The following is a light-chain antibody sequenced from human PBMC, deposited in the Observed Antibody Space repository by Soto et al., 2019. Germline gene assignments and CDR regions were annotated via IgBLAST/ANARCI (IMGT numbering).Light chain of an antibody. V-gene: IGKV1-27*01. Sequence: DIQMTQSPSSLSASVRDRVTITCRASQGILDYVAWFQQKPGKAPRLLIFAASTLHSGVPSRFSGSGAGTDFTLTISSLQPEDAATYYCQKYNTAPQTFGQGTTVEIK. CDR2: AAS. CDR1: QGILDY. CDR3: QKYNTAPQT. J-gene: IGKJ1*01.